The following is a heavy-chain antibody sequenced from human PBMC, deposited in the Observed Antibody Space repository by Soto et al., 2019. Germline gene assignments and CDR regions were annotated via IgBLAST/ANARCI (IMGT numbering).Heavy chain of an antibody. D-gene: IGHD3-10*01. CDR2: FDPEDGET. Sequence: ASVKVSCKVSGYTLTELSMHWVRQAPGKGLEWMGGFDPEDGETSYAQKFQGRVTMTDDTSTDTAYMELSSLRSEDTAFYYCATAMVRGVINSDYYYSYGMDVWGQGTTVTVPS. J-gene: IGHJ6*02. CDR3: ATAMVRGVINSDYYYSYGMDV. V-gene: IGHV1-24*01. CDR1: GYTLTELS.